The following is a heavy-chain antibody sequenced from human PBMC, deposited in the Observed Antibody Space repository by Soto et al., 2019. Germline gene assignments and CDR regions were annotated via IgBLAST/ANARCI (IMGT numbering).Heavy chain of an antibody. V-gene: IGHV3-48*03. CDR3: ARVLQSVDCSAGSCYSGDYCYYCMDV. CDR1: GFTFSSYE. CDR2: ISSSGSTI. D-gene: IGHD2-15*01. Sequence: GESLKISCAASGFTFSSYEMNWVRQAPGKGLEWVSYISSSGSTIYYADSVKGRFTISRDNAKNSLYLQMNSLRAEDTAVYYCARVLQSVDCSAGSCYSGDYCYYCMDVWGQGTTVTVSS. J-gene: IGHJ6*02.